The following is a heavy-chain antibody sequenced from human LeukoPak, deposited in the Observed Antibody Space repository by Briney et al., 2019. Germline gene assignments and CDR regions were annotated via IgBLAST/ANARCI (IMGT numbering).Heavy chain of an antibody. D-gene: IGHD2-2*01. CDR2: ISAYNGNT. V-gene: IGHV1-18*01. CDR1: GYTFTSYG. J-gene: IGHJ6*02. CDR3: ARGKAGYCSSTSCQHYYYGMDV. Sequence: ASVKVSCKASGYTFTSYGISWVRQAPGQGLEWMGWISAYNGNTNYAQKLQGRVTMTTDTSTSTAYMELRRLRSDDTAVYYCARGKAGYCSSTSCQHYYYGMDVWGQGTTVTVSS.